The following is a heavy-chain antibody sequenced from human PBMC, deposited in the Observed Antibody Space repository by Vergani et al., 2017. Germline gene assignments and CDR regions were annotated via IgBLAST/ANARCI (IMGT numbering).Heavy chain of an antibody. Sequence: QVQLAESGGGRVQPGRSLRLSCAASGFSFSSHSIHWVRQAPGKGLEWVAVISNDGSNKYYADTVKGRFTISRDNSKNTLDLQMNSRRTQDTAVYYCAKAGSVTSGSLQYNFYMDVWGKGTTVTVS. J-gene: IGHJ6*03. CDR1: GFSFSSHS. CDR2: ISNDGSNK. CDR3: AKAGSVTSGSLQYNFYMDV. D-gene: IGHD3-10*01. V-gene: IGHV3-30*18.